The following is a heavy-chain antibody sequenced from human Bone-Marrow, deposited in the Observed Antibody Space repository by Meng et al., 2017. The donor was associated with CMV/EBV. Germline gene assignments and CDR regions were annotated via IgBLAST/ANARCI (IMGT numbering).Heavy chain of an antibody. D-gene: IGHD4-23*01. J-gene: IGHJ6*02. V-gene: IGHV3-30*03. CDR2: ISYDGSTE. CDR1: GFTFSDYY. CDR3: ARDVTTLGYSGMDV. Sequence: GESLKISCAASGFTFSDYYMSWIRQAPGKGLEWLAVISYDGSTEYHADAVRGRFSISRDNSKNTLYVHMNSLRPEDTAIYYCARDVTTLGYSGMDVWGQGTTVTVSS.